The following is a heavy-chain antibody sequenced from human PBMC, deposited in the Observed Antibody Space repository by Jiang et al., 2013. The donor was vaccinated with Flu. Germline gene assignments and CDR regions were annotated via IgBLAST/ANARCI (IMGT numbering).Heavy chain of an antibody. CDR3: ARSQGDIVVVPAAKSQDPRYRTFDP. Sequence: GAEVKKPGSSVKVSCKASGGTFSSYAISWVRQAPGQGLEWMGGIIPIFGTANYAQKFQGRVTITADESTSTAYMELSSLRSEDTAVYYCARSQGDIVVVPAAKSQDPRYRTFDPWGQGTLVTVSS. V-gene: IGHV1-69*01. J-gene: IGHJ5*02. D-gene: IGHD2-2*01. CDR2: IIPIFGTA. CDR1: GGTFSSYA.